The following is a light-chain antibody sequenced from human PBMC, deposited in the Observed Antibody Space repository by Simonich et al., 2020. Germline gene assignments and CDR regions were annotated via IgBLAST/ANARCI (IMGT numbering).Light chain of an antibody. V-gene: IGKV2-28*01. CDR2: LGS. CDR1: QSLLHSNGYNS. CDR3: MQALQTPYT. J-gene: IGKJ2*01. Sequence: DIVMTQSPLSLPVTPGEPASISCRSSQSLLHSNGYNSLDWYLQKPGQSPQLLIYLGSNRASGVPDRLSGSGSGTDFTLKISRVDAEDVGVYYCMQALQTPYTFGQGTKLEIK.